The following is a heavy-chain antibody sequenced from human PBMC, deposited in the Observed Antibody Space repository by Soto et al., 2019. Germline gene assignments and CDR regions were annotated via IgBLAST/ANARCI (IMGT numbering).Heavy chain of an antibody. V-gene: IGHV1-46*01. CDR1: GYTFINYY. Sequence: QVQLVQSGAEVKKPGASVKVSCKASGYTFINYYMHWVRQAPGQGLEWMGIINPNGGSTTYAQKCQGRVTLTRDTSTNTVNMGLSSLRSEDTAVYYCAREKWLVRRNDPFDIWGQGTMVTVSS. J-gene: IGHJ3*02. D-gene: IGHD6-19*01. CDR2: INPNGGST. CDR3: AREKWLVRRNDPFDI.